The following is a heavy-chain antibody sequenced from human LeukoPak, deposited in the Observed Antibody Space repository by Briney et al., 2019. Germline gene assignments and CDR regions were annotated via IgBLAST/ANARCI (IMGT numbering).Heavy chain of an antibody. CDR2: ISGSGGST. CDR1: GFTFSSYA. J-gene: IGHJ4*02. CDR3: AKPGRGSLHEDCSSTSCYAYVFDY. V-gene: IGHV3-23*01. D-gene: IGHD2-2*01. Sequence: PGGSLRLSCAASGFTFSSYAMSWVRQAPGKGLEWVSAISGSGGSTYYADSVKGRFTISRDNSKNTLNLQMNSLRAEDTAVYYCAKPGRGSLHEDCSSTSCYAYVFDYWGQGTLVTVSS.